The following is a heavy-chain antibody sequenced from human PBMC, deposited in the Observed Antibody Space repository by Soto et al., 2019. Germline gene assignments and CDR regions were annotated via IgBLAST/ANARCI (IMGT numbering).Heavy chain of an antibody. V-gene: IGHV3-30*18. CDR3: AKDKVPYYDFWSGQRWFDP. J-gene: IGHJ5*02. Sequence: LRLSCAASGFTFSIHGMHWVRQTPGKGLEWVAVISNDGNKKYYVESVEGRFSISRDNSKSIVYLQMNNVRIEDTAKYYCAKDKVPYYDFWSGQRWFDPWGQGTQVTVSS. CDR2: ISNDGNKK. CDR1: GFTFSIHG. D-gene: IGHD3-3*01.